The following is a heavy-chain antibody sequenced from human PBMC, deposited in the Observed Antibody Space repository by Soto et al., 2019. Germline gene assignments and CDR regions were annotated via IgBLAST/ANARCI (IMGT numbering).Heavy chain of an antibody. CDR3: ARLTIAAAGNPRYYYGMDV. CDR2: IYPGDSDT. J-gene: IGHJ6*02. V-gene: IGHV5-51*01. D-gene: IGHD6-13*01. Sequence: SLKISCKGSGYSFTGYWIGWVRQMPGKGLEWMGIIYPGDSDTRYSPSFQGQVTISADKSISTAYLQWSSLKASDTAMYYCARLTIAAAGNPRYYYGMDVWGQGTTVTVSS. CDR1: GYSFTGYW.